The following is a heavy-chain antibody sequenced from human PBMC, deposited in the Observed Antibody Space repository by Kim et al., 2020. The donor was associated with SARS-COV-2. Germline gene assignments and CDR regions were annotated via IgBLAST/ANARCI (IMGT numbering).Heavy chain of an antibody. D-gene: IGHD6-13*01. J-gene: IGHJ6*02. Sequence: ASVKVSCKASGYTFTSYGISWVRQPPGQGLEWMGWISAYNGNTNYAQKLQGRVTMTTDTSTSTAYMELRSLRSDDTAVYYCARQVAAAGTWYYYYGMDVWGQGTTVTVSS. CDR2: ISAYNGNT. CDR3: ARQVAAAGTWYYYYGMDV. V-gene: IGHV1-18*01. CDR1: GYTFTSYG.